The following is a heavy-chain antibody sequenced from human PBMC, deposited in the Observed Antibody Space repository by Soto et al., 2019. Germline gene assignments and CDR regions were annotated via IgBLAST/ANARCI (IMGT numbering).Heavy chain of an antibody. CDR2: ISGSGGST. CDR1: GFTFSSYA. V-gene: IGHV3-23*01. Sequence: GGSLRLSCAASGFTFSSYAISWVRQAPGKGLEWVSAISGSGGSTYYADSVKGRFTISRDNSKNTLYLQMNSLRAEDTAVYYCAKGSVTMVRGVTLFYYGMDVWGQGTTVTVSS. D-gene: IGHD3-10*01. CDR3: AKGSVTMVRGVTLFYYGMDV. J-gene: IGHJ6*02.